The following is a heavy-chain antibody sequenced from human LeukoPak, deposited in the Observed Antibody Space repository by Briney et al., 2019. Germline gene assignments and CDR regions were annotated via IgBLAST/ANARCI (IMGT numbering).Heavy chain of an antibody. CDR3: AKAGSSGYYSHFDY. CDR2: ISWNSGSI. CDR1: GFTFDDYA. Sequence: GGSLSLSCAASGFTFDDYAMHWVRQAPGKGLEWVSGISWNSGSIGYADSVKGRFTISRDNAKNSLYLQMNSLRAEDMALYYCAKAGSSGYYSHFDYWGQGTLVTVSS. V-gene: IGHV3-9*03. D-gene: IGHD3-22*01. J-gene: IGHJ4*02.